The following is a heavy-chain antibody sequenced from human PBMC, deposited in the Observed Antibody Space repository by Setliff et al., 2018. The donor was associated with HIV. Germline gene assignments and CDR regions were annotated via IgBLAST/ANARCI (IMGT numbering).Heavy chain of an antibody. Sequence: GASVKVSCKASGYTFTSYAMNWVRQAPGQGLEWMGWINTNTGNLTYAQGFTGRFVFSLDTSVITAYLQISSLRAEDTAVYYCSRVGSSGWRYYYYGMDVWGQGTTVTVSS. D-gene: IGHD6-19*01. V-gene: IGHV7-4-1*02. CDR3: SRVGSSGWRYYYYGMDV. CDR2: INTNTGNL. J-gene: IGHJ6*02. CDR1: GYTFTSYA.